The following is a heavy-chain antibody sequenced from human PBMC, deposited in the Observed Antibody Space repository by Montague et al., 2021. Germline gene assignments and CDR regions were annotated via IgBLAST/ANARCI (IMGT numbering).Heavy chain of an antibody. CDR2: ITSSSGTK. CDR1: GFTFSSFG. J-gene: IGHJ4*02. CDR3: ARGRGYSQGY. D-gene: IGHD5-18*01. V-gene: IGHV3-48*02. Sequence: SLRLSCAASGFTFSSFGMNWVRQAPGKGLEWVSYITSSSGTKDYADSVKGRFTISRDNAKNSLYLQMNSLRDEDTAVYYCARGRGYSQGYWGQGTLVTVSS.